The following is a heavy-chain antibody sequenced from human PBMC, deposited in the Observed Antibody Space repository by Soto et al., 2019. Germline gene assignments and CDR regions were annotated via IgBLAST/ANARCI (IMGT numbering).Heavy chain of an antibody. CDR2: ISGSGGST. V-gene: IGHV3-23*01. D-gene: IGHD1-26*01. CDR3: AKDDIGGSSRRLFDY. CDR1: GFTFSSNA. J-gene: IGHJ4*02. Sequence: EVQLLESGGGLVKPGGSLSLSFAASGFTFSSNALSWVRQAQGKGLEWVSAISGSGGSTYNADSVKGRFTISRDNSKNTLYLQMNSLRAEDTAVYYCAKDDIGGSSRRLFDYWGQGTLVTVSS.